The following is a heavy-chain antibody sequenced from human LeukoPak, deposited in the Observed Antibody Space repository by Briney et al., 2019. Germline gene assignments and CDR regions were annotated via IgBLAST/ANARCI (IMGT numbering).Heavy chain of an antibody. CDR2: IIPILGIA. J-gene: IGHJ6*02. CDR1: GGTFSSYA. D-gene: IGHD3-9*01. CDR3: ARGTPYYDILTGYSNYYGMDV. V-gene: IGHV1-69*04. Sequence: SVKVSCKASGGTFSSYAISWVRQAPGQGLEWMGRIIPILGIANYAQKFQGRVTITADKSTSTAYMELSSLRSEDTAVYYCARGTPYYDILTGYSNYYGMDVWGQRTTVTVSS.